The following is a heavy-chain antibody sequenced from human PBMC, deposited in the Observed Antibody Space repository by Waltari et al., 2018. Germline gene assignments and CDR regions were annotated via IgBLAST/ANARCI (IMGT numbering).Heavy chain of an antibody. Sequence: QVQLVQSGAEVKKPGSSVKVSCKASGGTFSSYAISWVRQAPGQGLEWMGGISRIFGTGNNAQKFQGRVTITADKSTSTAYMELSSLRSEDTAVYYCAKMGGDLPRGDAFDIWGQGTAVTVSS. V-gene: IGHV1-69*14. CDR3: AKMGGDLPRGDAFDI. D-gene: IGHD4-17*01. J-gene: IGHJ3*02. CDR1: GGTFSSYA. CDR2: ISRIFGTG.